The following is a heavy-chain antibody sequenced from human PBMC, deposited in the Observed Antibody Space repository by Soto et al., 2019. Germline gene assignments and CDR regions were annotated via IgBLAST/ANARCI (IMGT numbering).Heavy chain of an antibody. CDR3: ARGLVGAVGVY. Sequence: GGSLRLSCAASGFTFSSYAMHWVRQAPGKGLEWVAVISYDGSNKYYADSVKGRFTISRDNSKNTLYLQMNSLRAEDTAAYYCARGLVGAVGVYWGQEALVKVSS. CDR1: GFTFSSYA. J-gene: IGHJ4*02. CDR2: ISYDGSNK. V-gene: IGHV3-30-3*01. D-gene: IGHD1-26*01.